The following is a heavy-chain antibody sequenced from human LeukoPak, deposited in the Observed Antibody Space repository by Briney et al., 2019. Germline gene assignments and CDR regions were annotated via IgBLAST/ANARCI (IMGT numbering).Heavy chain of an antibody. V-gene: IGHV3-64D*06. D-gene: IGHD2-2*02. J-gene: IGHJ4*02. Sequence: RPGGSLRLSCSASGFTFRNYPMHWVRQAPGKGLEYVSAISSEGGTTYYADSVKGRFTIARDNSRNTLYLQMSSLRVEDTAVYYCVKEIPFYDYWGQGALDPVSS. CDR2: ISSEGGTT. CDR1: GFTFRNYP. CDR3: VKEIPFYDY.